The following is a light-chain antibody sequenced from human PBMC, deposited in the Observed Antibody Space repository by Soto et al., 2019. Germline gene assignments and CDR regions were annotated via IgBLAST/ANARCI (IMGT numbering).Light chain of an antibody. J-gene: IGLJ1*01. Sequence: QSVLAQPASVSGSPGQSITISCTGTSSDVGAYSSVSWYQQHPHKAPQVIFYKCTQRPSGVSNRFSGSTSGNAASLTTSGLQADDEADYFCCSSAPESTYVFGSGTKVTAL. CDR2: KCT. CDR1: SSDVGAYSS. CDR3: CSSAPESTYV. V-gene: IGLV2-23*01.